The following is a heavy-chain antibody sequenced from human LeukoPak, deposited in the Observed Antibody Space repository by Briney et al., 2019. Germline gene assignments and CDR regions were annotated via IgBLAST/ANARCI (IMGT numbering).Heavy chain of an antibody. V-gene: IGHV1-69*05. J-gene: IGHJ4*02. D-gene: IGHD6-6*01. CDR2: IIPIFGTA. CDR1: GGTFSSYA. CDR3: ARGWDSSSLFDY. Sequence: GSSVKVSCKASGGTFSSYAISWVRQAPEQGLEWMGGIIPIFGTANYAQKFQGRVTITTDESTSTAYMELSSLRSEDTAVYYCARGWDSSSLFDYWGQGTLLTVSS.